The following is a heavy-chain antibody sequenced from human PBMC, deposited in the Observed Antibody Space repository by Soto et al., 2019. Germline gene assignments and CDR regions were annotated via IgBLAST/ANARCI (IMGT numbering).Heavy chain of an antibody. D-gene: IGHD6-19*01. CDR2: IWYDGSNK. CDR1: GFTFSSYG. CDR3: ARDPRRLVREPYFDY. V-gene: IGHV3-33*01. J-gene: IGHJ4*02. Sequence: HPGGSLRLSCAASGFTFSSYGMHWVRQAPGKGLEWVAVIWYDGSNKYYADSVKGRFTISRDNSKNTLYLQMNSLRAEDTAVYYCARDPRRLVREPYFDYWGQGTLVTSPQ.